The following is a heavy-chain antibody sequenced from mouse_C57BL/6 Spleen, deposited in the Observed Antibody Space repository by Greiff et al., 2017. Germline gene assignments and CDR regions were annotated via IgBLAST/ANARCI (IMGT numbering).Heavy chain of an antibody. CDR3: ARGAVGATKAMDY. V-gene: IGHV1-50*01. Sequence: QVQLQQPGAELVKPGASVKLSCKASGYTFTSYWMQWVKQRPGQGLEWIGEIDPSDSYTNYNQKFKGKATLTVDTSSSTAYMQLSSLTSEDSAVYYCARGAVGATKAMDYWGQGTSVTVSA. CDR2: IDPSDSYT. D-gene: IGHD1-1*01. CDR1: GYTFTSYW. J-gene: IGHJ4*01.